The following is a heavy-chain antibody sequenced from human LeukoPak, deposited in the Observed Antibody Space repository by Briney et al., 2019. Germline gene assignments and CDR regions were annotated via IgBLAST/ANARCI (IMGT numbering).Heavy chain of an antibody. J-gene: IGHJ4*02. D-gene: IGHD3-22*01. CDR1: GYRFSSYW. CDR2: IYPGDSDT. V-gene: IGHV5-51*01. CDR3: ARHISWAGDSSGYYSDH. Sequence: GESLKISCKASGYRFSSYWIGWVRQMPGKGLEWMGVIYPGDSDTTYGPPFQGQVTTSADESISTAYLQWSSLRASDTAMYYCARHISWAGDSSGYYSDHWGQGTLVTVSS.